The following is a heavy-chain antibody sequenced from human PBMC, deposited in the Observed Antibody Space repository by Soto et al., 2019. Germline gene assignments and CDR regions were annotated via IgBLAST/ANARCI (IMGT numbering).Heavy chain of an antibody. Sequence: PGGSLRLSCASSGFTFRSYAMSWVRQAPGKGLEGVSAISGSGGSTYYADSVKGRFTISRDNSKNTLYLQMNSLRAEDTAVYYCAKGKAYYDILIDRALIGSRAFDIWGQGTMVTVSS. CDR1: GFTFRSYA. CDR3: AKGKAYYDILIDRALIGSRAFDI. J-gene: IGHJ3*02. V-gene: IGHV3-23*01. CDR2: ISGSGGST. D-gene: IGHD3-9*01.